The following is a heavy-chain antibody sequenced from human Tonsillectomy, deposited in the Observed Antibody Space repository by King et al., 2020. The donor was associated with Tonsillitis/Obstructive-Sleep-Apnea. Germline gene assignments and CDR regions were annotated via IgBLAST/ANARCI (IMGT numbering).Heavy chain of an antibody. CDR3: ARRTRYCSGGSCPDAFDI. Sequence: VQLVESAADVKKPGESLKISCKGSGYIFTDYLIGWVRQMPGKGLEWMGIIYPGDSCTGDSPSFQGQVTNSADTSISTAYLPWVSLEASDTAMYYCARRTRYCSGGSCPDAFDIWGQGTMVTVSS. V-gene: IGHV5-51*01. D-gene: IGHD2-15*01. CDR1: GYIFTDYL. J-gene: IGHJ3*02. CDR2: IYPGDSCT.